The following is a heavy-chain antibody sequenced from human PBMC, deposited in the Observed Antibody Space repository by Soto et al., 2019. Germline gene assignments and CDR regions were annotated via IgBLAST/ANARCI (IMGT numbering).Heavy chain of an antibody. Sequence: QVQLVQSGAEVKKPGASVKVSCKASGYTFTSYGISWVRQAPGQGLEWMGGISAYNGNTNYAQKLQGRATMTTDTATSTAYMGLRSLRSDATAVYYCARREGGSGWYSMVYCGQGTLVTVS. D-gene: IGHD6-19*01. CDR3: ARREGGSGWYSMVY. V-gene: IGHV1-18*01. J-gene: IGHJ4*02. CDR2: ISAYNGNT. CDR1: GYTFTSYG.